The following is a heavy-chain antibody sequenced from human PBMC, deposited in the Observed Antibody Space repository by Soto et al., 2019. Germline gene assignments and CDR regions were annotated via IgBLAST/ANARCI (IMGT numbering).Heavy chain of an antibody. CDR2: ISSSSSDI. J-gene: IGHJ6*02. D-gene: IGHD1-1*01. CDR1: GFTFSSYS. CDR3: ARDLPVQLEPEERLYYYGMDV. Sequence: EVQLVESGGGLVKPGGSLRLSCAASGFTFSSYSMNWVRQAPGKGLEWVSSISSSSSDIYYVDSVKGRLTISRDNAKNSLYLQMNRLRAEDTAVYYCARDLPVQLEPEERLYYYGMDVWGQGTTVTVSS. V-gene: IGHV3-21*01.